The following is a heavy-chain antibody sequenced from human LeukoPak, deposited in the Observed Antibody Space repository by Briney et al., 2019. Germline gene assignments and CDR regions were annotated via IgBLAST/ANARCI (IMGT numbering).Heavy chain of an antibody. V-gene: IGHV1-24*01. CDR2: FDPEDGET. J-gene: IGHJ6*02. CDR1: GYTLTELS. Sequence: ASVKVSCKVSGYTLTELSMHWVRQAPGKGLEWMGGFDPEDGETIYAQKFQGRVTMTEDTSTDTAYMELSSLRSEDTAVYYCATGATRSRYYYYGMDVWGQGTTVTVSS. D-gene: IGHD1-26*01. CDR3: ATGATRSRYYYYGMDV.